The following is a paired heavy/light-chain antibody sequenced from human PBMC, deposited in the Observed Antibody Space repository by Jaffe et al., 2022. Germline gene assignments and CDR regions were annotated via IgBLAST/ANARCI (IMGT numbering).Heavy chain of an antibody. CDR1: GYSISSGYY. CDR2: IDHSGSP. V-gene: IGHV4-38-2*01. CDR3: ARLLYGSGSHYIEYYFDY. D-gene: IGHD3-10*01. J-gene: IGHJ4*02. Sequence: QVQLQESGPGLVKPSETLSLTCAVSGYSISSGYYWGWIRQPPGKGLEWIGSIDHSGSPYYNPSLKSRVTISVDTSKNQFSLKLSSVTAADTAVYYCARLLYGSGSHYIEYYFDYWGQGTLVTVSS.
Light chain of an antibody. CDR1: QSISSY. Sequence: DIQMTQSPSSLSASVGDRVTITCRASQSISSYLNWYQQKPGKAPKLLIYAATSLQSGVPSRFSGSGSGTDFTLTISSLQPEDFATYYCQQSYSSVWTFGQGTKVEIK. CDR2: AAT. CDR3: QQSYSSVWT. V-gene: IGKV1-39*01. J-gene: IGKJ1*01.